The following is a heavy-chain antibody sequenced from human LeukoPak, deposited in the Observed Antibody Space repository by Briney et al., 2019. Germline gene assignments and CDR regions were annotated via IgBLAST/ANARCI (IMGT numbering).Heavy chain of an antibody. Sequence: GGSLRLSCVVSGLTFSRYSMSWVRQAPGKGLEWVSGISAGGGDTWYPDSVKGRFTISRDNSKNTLFLQMNSLRAEDTAVYYCAQSDDYVWGSYRPDAFDIWGQGTMVTVSS. J-gene: IGHJ3*02. CDR3: AQSDDYVWGSYRPDAFDI. V-gene: IGHV3-23*01. D-gene: IGHD3-16*02. CDR2: ISAGGGDT. CDR1: GLTFSRYS.